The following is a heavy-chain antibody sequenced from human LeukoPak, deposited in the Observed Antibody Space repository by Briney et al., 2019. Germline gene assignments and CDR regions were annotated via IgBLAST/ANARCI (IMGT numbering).Heavy chain of an antibody. Sequence: ASVKVSCKASGYTFTGYYMHWLRQAPGQGLEWMGWINPNSGVTNYAQGFQGRVTMTRDTSISTAYMELSRLTSDDTAVYYCATYYDGSAYRNLGYFQPWGQGTLVVVSS. CDR2: INPNSGVT. CDR3: ATYYDGSAYRNLGYFQP. V-gene: IGHV1-2*02. CDR1: GYTFTGYY. J-gene: IGHJ1*01. D-gene: IGHD3-22*01.